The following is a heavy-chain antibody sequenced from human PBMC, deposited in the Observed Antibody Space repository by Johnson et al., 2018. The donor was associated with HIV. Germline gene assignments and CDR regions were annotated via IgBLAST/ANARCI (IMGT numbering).Heavy chain of an antibody. J-gene: IGHJ3*02. CDR3: ARVGRGEMATAPLDAFDI. CDR2: ISSSGSTI. CDR1: EFTFSNYA. V-gene: IGHV3-48*04. Sequence: MQLVESGGGVVQPGRSLRLSCAASEFTFSNYAIHWVRQAPGKGLEWVSYISSSGSTIYYADSVKGRFTISRDNAKNSRYLQMNSLGAEDTAVYYCARVGRGEMATAPLDAFDIWGQGTMVTVSS. D-gene: IGHD5-24*01.